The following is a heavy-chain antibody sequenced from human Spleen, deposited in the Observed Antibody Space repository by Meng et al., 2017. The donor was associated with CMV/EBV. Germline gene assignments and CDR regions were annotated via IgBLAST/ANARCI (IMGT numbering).Heavy chain of an antibody. CDR2: IYYSGCT. J-gene: IGHJ3*02. Sequence: SETLSLTCTVSGGSISSYYWSWIRQPPGKGLGWIGYIYYSGCTNYNPSLKSRVTITVDTSKNQFSLKLSSVTAADTAVYYCARDLYDFLSCYSYDAFDIWGQGTMVTVSS. D-gene: IGHD3-3*01. CDR3: ARDLYDFLSCYSYDAFDI. V-gene: IGHV4-59*01. CDR1: GGSISSYY.